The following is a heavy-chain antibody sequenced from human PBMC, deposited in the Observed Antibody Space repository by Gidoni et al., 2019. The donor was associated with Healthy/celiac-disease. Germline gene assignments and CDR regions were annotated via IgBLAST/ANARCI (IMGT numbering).Heavy chain of an antibody. D-gene: IGHD3-16*01. CDR1: GFTFSSYA. J-gene: IGHJ4*02. CDR2: ISGSGGST. CDR3: AKDRHPGMITVGGVDY. V-gene: IGHV3-23*01. Sequence: EVQLLESGGGLVQPGGSLRLSCAASGFTFSSYAMSWVRQAPGMGLGWVSAISGSGGSTYYADSVKGRFTISRDNSKNTLYLQMNSLRAEDTAVYYCAKDRHPGMITVGGVDYWGQGTLVTVSS.